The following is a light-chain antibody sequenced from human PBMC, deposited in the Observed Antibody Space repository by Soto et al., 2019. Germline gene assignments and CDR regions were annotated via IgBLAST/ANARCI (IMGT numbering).Light chain of an antibody. V-gene: IGKV1-17*01. Sequence: DIQMTQSPSSLSASVGDRVTSTCRASQDIRSDLGWYHQKPGKPPKRLIYAASSLQSGVPSRFSGSGSGTEFTLTISSLQPEDFAIYYCQQHNSYPMTFGGGTKVEIK. J-gene: IGKJ4*01. CDR1: QDIRSD. CDR2: AAS. CDR3: QQHNSYPMT.